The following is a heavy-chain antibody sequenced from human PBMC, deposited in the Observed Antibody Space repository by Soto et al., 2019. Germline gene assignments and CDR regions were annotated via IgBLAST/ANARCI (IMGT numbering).Heavy chain of an antibody. CDR3: ARSDCTSTSCYVVWFDP. V-gene: IGHV3-21*01. J-gene: IGHJ5*02. CDR2: ISSSSSYI. D-gene: IGHD2-2*01. Sequence: EVQLVESGGGLVKPGGSLRLSCAASGFSFNNYGMNWVRQAPGKGLEWVSSISSSSSYISYADSVKGRFTISRDNAKNSVYLQMSSLRAEDTAVYYYARSDCTSTSCYVVWFDPWGQGTLVTVSS. CDR1: GFSFNNYG.